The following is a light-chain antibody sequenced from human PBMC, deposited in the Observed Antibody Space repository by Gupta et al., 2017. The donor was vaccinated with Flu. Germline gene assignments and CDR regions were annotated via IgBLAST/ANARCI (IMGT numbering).Light chain of an antibody. Sequence: PSTLSAYVGDRVTITCRASQSLSSWLAWYQQKPGKAPNLLIYKASNLESGVPSRFSGSGSVTEFTLTISSLQPDDFATYYCQQDDSYSLTFGGGTKVEI. CDR1: QSLSSW. J-gene: IGKJ4*01. CDR2: KAS. CDR3: QQDDSYSLT. V-gene: IGKV1-5*03.